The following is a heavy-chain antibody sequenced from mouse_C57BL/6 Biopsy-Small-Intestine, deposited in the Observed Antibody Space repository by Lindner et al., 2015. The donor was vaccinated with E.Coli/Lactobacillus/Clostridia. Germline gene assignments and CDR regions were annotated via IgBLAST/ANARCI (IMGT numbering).Heavy chain of an antibody. V-gene: IGHV1-39*01. D-gene: IGHD2-12*01. CDR3: ARTSYYSYDGFAY. J-gene: IGHJ3*01. Sequence: VQLQESGAELVKPGASVKISCKASGYSFTGYNMNWVKQSHGKSLEWIGNINPYSGSSSYNQKFKGKATLTADKSSSTAYMQLNSLTSADSAVYYCARTSYYSYDGFAYWGQGTLVTVSA. CDR2: INPYSGSS. CDR1: GYSFTGYN.